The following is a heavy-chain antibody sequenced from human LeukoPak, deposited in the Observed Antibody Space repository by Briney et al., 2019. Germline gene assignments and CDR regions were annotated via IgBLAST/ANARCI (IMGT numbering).Heavy chain of an antibody. V-gene: IGHV1-2*02. Sequence: ASVKVSCKVSGYTFSGYYIHWVRQAPGQGLEWMGWINPNSGGSNYAPKFQGRVTMTRDTSISTVYMDLNRLKSDDTAVYYCARGAAAAGTFMDVWGKGTTVTVSS. CDR2: INPNSGGS. D-gene: IGHD6-13*01. J-gene: IGHJ6*03. CDR1: GYTFSGYY. CDR3: ARGAAAAGTFMDV.